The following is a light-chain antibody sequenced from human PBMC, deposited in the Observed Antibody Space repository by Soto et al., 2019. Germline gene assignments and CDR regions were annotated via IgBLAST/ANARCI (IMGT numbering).Light chain of an antibody. CDR1: QNISRY. Sequence: DIQMTQSPSSLSASVGDRVTISCRASQNISRYVNWYQERPGEAPKLLIFAASRLQSGVPSRFSGSGSGTDFNLIISSLQPEDVAAYYCQQRYSTPIHTFRQGPKLEIK. CDR3: QQRYSTPIHT. CDR2: AAS. J-gene: IGKJ2*01. V-gene: IGKV1-39*01.